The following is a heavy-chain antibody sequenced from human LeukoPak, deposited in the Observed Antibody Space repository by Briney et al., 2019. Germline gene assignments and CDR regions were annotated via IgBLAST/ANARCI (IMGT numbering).Heavy chain of an antibody. V-gene: IGHV3-9*01. CDR2: ISWNSGSI. Sequence: GGSLRLSCAASGFTFDDYAMHWVRQAPGKGLEWVSGISWNSGSIGYADSVKGRFTISRDNAKNSLYLQMNSLRAEDTAVYYCVRIAVETFDYWGQGTLVTVSS. CDR3: VRIAVETFDY. CDR1: GFTFDDYA. J-gene: IGHJ4*02. D-gene: IGHD6-19*01.